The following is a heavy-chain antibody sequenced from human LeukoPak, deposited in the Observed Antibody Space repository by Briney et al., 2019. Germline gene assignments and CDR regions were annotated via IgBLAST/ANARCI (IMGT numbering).Heavy chain of an antibody. D-gene: IGHD3-22*01. V-gene: IGHV1-2*02. CDR3: ARRQNYYDSSGSIGALDI. CDR1: GYTFTGYY. CDR2: INPNSGGT. Sequence: GASVKVSCKASGYTFTGYYMHWVRQAPGQGLEWMGWINPNSGGTNYAQKFQGRVTMTRDTSISTAYMELSRLRSDDTAVYYCARRQNYYDSSGSIGALDIWGQGTMVTVSS. J-gene: IGHJ3*02.